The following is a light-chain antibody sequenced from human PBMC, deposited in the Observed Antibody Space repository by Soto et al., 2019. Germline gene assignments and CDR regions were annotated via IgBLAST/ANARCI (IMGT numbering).Light chain of an antibody. V-gene: IGLV2-8*01. CDR3: GSKAGSDKHVV. CDR2: EVT. J-gene: IGLJ2*01. Sequence: QSALTQPPSASGSPGQSVTLSCSGISSDIHDSNYVSSYQQHPGKPPKLVVSEVTKRPSGVPDRFSGSRSGTTAFLTISGLQTEDEADYYCGSKAGSDKHVVFGGGTKLTVL. CDR1: SSDIHDSNY.